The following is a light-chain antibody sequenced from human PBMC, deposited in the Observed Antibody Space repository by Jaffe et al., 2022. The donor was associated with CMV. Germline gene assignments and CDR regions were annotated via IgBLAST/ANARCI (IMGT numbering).Light chain of an antibody. J-gene: IGKJ2*01. CDR1: QSVLSRSNNKNY. Sequence: DIVMTQSPDSLPVSLGERATINCRSSQSVLSRSNNKNYLAWYQQKPGQPPKLLIYWASLRESGVPDRFSGSGSETDFALTISSLQAEDVAVYYCQQYYGIPYTFGQGTKLEIK. CDR2: WAS. V-gene: IGKV4-1*01. CDR3: QQYYGIPYT.